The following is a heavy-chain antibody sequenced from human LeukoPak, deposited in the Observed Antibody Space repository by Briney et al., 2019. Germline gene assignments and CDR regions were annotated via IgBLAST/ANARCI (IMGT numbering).Heavy chain of an antibody. CDR3: ARVPYSSGWYFDY. CDR2: IYSGGST. V-gene: IGHV3-53*01. CDR1: GFTVSSNY. D-gene: IGHD6-19*01. J-gene: IGHJ4*02. Sequence: GGSLRLSCAASGFTVSSNYMSWVRQVPGKGLEWVSVIYSGGSTYYADSVKGRFTISRDNSKNTLYLQMDRLRGEDTAVYYCARVPYSSGWYFDYWGQGTLVTVSS.